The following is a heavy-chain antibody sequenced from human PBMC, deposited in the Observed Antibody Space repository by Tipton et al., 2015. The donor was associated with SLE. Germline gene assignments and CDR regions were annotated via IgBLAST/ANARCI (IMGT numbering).Heavy chain of an antibody. J-gene: IGHJ5*02. V-gene: IGHV4-4*02. CDR1: GDSITSSHW. CDR2: VYHSGST. D-gene: IGHD4-17*01. Sequence: TLSLTCDVSGDSITSSHWWSWVRQSPVKGLEWIGEVYHSGSTNYNPSLKSRVTISVDRSKNQFSLKLTSVTAADTAVYYCARDYGDFNWFDPWGQGTLVIVSS. CDR3: ARDYGDFNWFDP.